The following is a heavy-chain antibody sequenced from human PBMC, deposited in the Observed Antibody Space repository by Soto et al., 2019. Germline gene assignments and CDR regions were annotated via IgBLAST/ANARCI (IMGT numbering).Heavy chain of an antibody. CDR2: IYHSGRT. CDR3: ASILRYFDWLSGGGYYYGLDV. D-gene: IGHD3-9*01. CDR1: GGSISSDDYY. Sequence: QVQLQESGPGLVKPSQTLSLTCTVSGGSISSDDYYWSWIRQPPGKGLEWIGYIYHSGRTYYNPSLKSRMTISVDTYKTQFSLRLGSVTASDTAVYYCASILRYFDWLSGGGYYYGLDVWGQGATVTVSS. V-gene: IGHV4-30-4*01. J-gene: IGHJ6*02.